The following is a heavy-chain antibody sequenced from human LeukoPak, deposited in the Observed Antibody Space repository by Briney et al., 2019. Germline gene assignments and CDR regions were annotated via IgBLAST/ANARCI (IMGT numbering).Heavy chain of an antibody. CDR2: ISYDGSNK. V-gene: IGHV3-30-3*01. CDR3: ARDALLWFGEKSDY. CDR1: GFTFSSYA. D-gene: IGHD3-10*01. Sequence: GGSLRLSCAASGFTFSSYAMHWVRQAPGKGLEWVAVISYDGSNKYYADSVKGRFTISRDNSKDTLYLQMNSLRAEDTAVYYCARDALLWFGEKSDYWGQGALVTVSS. J-gene: IGHJ4*02.